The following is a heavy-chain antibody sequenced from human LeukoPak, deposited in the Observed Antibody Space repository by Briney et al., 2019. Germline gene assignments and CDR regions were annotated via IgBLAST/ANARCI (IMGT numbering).Heavy chain of an antibody. J-gene: IGHJ4*02. Sequence: SETLSLTCAVYGGSFSGYYWSWIRQPPGKGLEWIGEINHSGSTNYNPSLKSRVTISVDTSKNQFSLKLSSVTAADTAVYYCASKPYYFDYWGQGTLVTVSP. CDR1: GGSFSGYY. CDR3: ASKPYYFDY. CDR2: INHSGST. V-gene: IGHV4-34*01.